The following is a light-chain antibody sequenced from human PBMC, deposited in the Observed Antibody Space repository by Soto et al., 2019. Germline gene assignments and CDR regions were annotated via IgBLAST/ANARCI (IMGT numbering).Light chain of an antibody. J-gene: IGKJ1*01. CDR3: QQYGSPPWT. CDR1: QSVSSSY. Sequence: LTQSPGTLSLSQGERATLSCRASQSVSSSYLAWYQQKPGQAPRLLIYGASSRATGIPDRFSGSGSGTDFTLTIIRLEPEDFVVYCCQQYGSPPWTFGQGTMVDIK. V-gene: IGKV3-20*01. CDR2: GAS.